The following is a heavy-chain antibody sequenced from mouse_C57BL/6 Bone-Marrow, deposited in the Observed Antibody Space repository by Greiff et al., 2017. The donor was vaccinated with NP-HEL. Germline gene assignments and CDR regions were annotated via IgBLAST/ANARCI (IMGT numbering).Heavy chain of an antibody. J-gene: IGHJ2*01. CDR3: AGDSSLLRPDY. Sequence: ESGPGLVKPSQSLFLTCSITGFPITSGYYWIWIRQSPGKPLDWMGYITHSGETFYNPSLQSPISITRETSKNQFFLQLHSVTTEDTAMYYCAGDSSLLRPDYWGQGTTLTVSS. CDR1: GFPITSGYY. V-gene: IGHV12-3*01. CDR2: ITHSGET. D-gene: IGHD1-2*01.